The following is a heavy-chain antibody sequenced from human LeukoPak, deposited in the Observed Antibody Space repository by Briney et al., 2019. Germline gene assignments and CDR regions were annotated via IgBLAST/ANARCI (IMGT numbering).Heavy chain of an antibody. CDR1: GFSFSGYA. D-gene: IGHD2-2*01. CDR3: AKDSKRFSITPHAFDI. CDR2: ISYNGRRK. Sequence: GGSLRLSCVASGFSFSGYAIHWVRQAPGKGLEWLALISYNGRRKEYADSVKGRFTISRDNSKNTLYLQMNSLRAEDTAVYYCAKDSKRFSITPHAFDIWGQGTMVTVSS. J-gene: IGHJ3*02. V-gene: IGHV3-30*04.